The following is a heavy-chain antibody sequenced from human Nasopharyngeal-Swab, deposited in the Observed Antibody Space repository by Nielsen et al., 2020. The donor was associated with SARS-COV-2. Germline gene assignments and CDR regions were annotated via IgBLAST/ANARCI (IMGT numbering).Heavy chain of an antibody. CDR2: INPTDGST. V-gene: IGHV1-46*01. J-gene: IGHJ6*02. D-gene: IGHD1-20*01. Sequence: WVRQARVEGLEWGGIINPTDGSTSYAQKFEGRVTMTRVTSTSTVYMELNSLRSEDTAVYYCARVLPFRITGTSGMDVWGQGTTVTVSS. CDR3: ARVLPFRITGTSGMDV.